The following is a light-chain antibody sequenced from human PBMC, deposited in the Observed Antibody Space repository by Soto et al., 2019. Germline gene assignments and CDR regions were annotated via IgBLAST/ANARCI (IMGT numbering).Light chain of an antibody. CDR2: ASS. CDR3: QQTYSNPRT. J-gene: IGKJ1*01. V-gene: IGKV1-39*01. Sequence: DIQMTQSPSSLSASVGDRVTITCRTSQSISIYLNWYQQIPGKAPKLLIYASSNLHTGVPSRFSGSAFGTDFTLTISSLQPEDSATYYCQQTYSNPRTFGQGTKVDIK. CDR1: QSISIY.